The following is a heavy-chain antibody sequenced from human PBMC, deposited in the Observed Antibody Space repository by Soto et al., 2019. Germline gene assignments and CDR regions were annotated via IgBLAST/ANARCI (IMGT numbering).Heavy chain of an antibody. V-gene: IGHV3-11*01. CDR3: ARDRNIVATIPYFDAFDI. CDR1: GFTFSDYY. Sequence: GGSLRLSCAASGFTFSDYYMSWIRQAPGKGLEWVSYISSSGSTIYYADSVKGRFTISRDSAKNSLYLQMNSLRAEDTAVYYCARDRNIVATIPYFDAFDIWGQGTMVTVSS. D-gene: IGHD5-12*01. J-gene: IGHJ3*02. CDR2: ISSSGSTI.